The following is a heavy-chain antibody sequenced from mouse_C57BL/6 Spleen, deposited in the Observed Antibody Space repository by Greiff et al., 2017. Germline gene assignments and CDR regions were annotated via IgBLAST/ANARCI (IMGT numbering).Heavy chain of an antibody. CDR2: IHPNSGST. V-gene: IGHV1-64*01. CDR3: ARGGFDGYGYFDV. Sequence: QVQLQQPGAELVKPGASVKLSCKASGYTFTSYWMHWVKQRPGQGLEWIGMIHPNSGSTNYNEKFKSKATLTVDKSSSTAYMQLSSLTSEDAAVYYCARGGFDGYGYFDVWGTGTTVTVSS. D-gene: IGHD2-3*01. J-gene: IGHJ1*03. CDR1: GYTFTSYW.